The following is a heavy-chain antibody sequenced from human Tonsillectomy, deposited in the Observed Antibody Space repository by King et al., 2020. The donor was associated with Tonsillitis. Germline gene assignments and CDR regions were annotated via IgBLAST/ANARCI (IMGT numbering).Heavy chain of an antibody. CDR1: GFSFSNYG. CDR3: ARDRITGTTFPWFDP. J-gene: IGHJ5*02. V-gene: IGHV3-30*19. D-gene: IGHD1-7*01. Sequence: VQLVESGGGVVQPGRSLRLSCAASGFSFSNYGLHWVRQPPGKGLEWVAVISYDGTKKSYADSVKGRFTISRDDYKNTLYLQMNSRRAEDTAVYFCARDRITGTTFPWFDPWGQGTPVTASS. CDR2: ISYDGTKK.